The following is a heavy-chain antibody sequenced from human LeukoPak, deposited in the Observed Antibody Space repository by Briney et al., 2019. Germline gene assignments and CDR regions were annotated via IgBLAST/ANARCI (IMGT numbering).Heavy chain of an antibody. V-gene: IGHV3-7*01. CDR1: GFTFRGYW. Sequence: GGSLRLSCAASGFTFRGYWMTWVRQAPGKGLQWVASIKQDGSDSYHVDSVKGRFTISRDNAKNSLFLQMNSLRADDTAVYYCAKNIAAPGRVDYQLYGMDEWGQGTTVTVSS. J-gene: IGHJ6*02. CDR3: AKNIAAPGRVDYQLYGMDE. D-gene: IGHD5-12*01. CDR2: IKQDGSDS.